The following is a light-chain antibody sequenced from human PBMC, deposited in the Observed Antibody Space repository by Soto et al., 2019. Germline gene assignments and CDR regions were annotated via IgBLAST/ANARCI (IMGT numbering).Light chain of an antibody. J-gene: IGKJ1*01. CDR1: QSINSN. Sequence: IVMTQSPATLSVSPGEIATLSCSASQSINSNLAWYQQKPGQAPRLLMFRASSRATGIPDRFSGSGSGTDFTLTISRLEPEDFAVYYCQQYGSSLWTFGQGTKVDIK. V-gene: IGKV3-20*01. CDR3: QQYGSSLWT. CDR2: RAS.